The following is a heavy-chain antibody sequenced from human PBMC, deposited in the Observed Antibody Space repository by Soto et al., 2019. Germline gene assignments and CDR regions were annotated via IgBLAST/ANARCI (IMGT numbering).Heavy chain of an antibody. Sequence: GGSLRLSCAASGFTFSSYGMHWVRQAPGKGLEWVAVIWYDGGNKYYADSVKGRFTISRDNSKNTLYLQMNSLRAEDTAVYYCGKDGSSWPYYYYGMDVWGQGTTVTVSS. CDR3: GKDGSSWPYYYYGMDV. CDR1: GFTFSSYG. J-gene: IGHJ6*02. CDR2: IWYDGGNK. V-gene: IGHV3-33*06. D-gene: IGHD6-13*01.